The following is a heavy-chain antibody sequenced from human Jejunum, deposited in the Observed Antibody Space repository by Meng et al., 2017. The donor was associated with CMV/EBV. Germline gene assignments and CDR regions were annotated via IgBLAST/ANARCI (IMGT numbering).Heavy chain of an antibody. V-gene: IGHV3-74*01. CDR1: EFTFSSYW. CDR2: ISSDGSST. J-gene: IGHJ4*02. Sequence: CAASEFTFSSYWMHWVRQAPGKGLVWVSSISSDGSSTSYADSVKGRFTISRDNAKNTLHLQMNSLRAEDTAVYYCARVGYSYAYDYWGQGTLVTVSS. D-gene: IGHD5-18*01. CDR3: ARVGYSYAYDY.